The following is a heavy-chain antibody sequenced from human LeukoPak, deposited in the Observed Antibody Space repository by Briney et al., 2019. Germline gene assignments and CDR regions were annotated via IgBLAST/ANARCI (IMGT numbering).Heavy chain of an antibody. CDR1: GYTFTSYD. Sequence: ASVTDSCKSSGYTFTSYDINWVRQPTGQGLEWMGWMNPNSGNTGYAQKFQGRVTMTRNTSISTAYMELSSLRSEDTAVYYCATHSGYRSSDYWGQGTLVTVSS. J-gene: IGHJ4*02. V-gene: IGHV1-8*01. CDR2: MNPNSGNT. CDR3: ATHSGYRSSDY. D-gene: IGHD5-12*01.